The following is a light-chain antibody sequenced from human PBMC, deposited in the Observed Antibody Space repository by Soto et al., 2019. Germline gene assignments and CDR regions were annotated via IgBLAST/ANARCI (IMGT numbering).Light chain of an antibody. V-gene: IGKV1-17*02. CDR1: QGIGNS. Sequence: DIQMTQSPPSLSASVGDRVTISCRASQGIGNSLGWYQQKPGKAPKRLIFAASNLHSGVPSRFSRSGSGTEFTLTINYLQSEDFATYYCQHYNTYSTFGQGTKV. J-gene: IGKJ1*01. CDR2: AAS. CDR3: QHYNTYST.